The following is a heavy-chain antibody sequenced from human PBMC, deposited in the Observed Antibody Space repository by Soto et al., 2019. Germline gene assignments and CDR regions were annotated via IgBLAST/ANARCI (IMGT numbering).Heavy chain of an antibody. CDR2: IIGSNGQA. CDR3: AKDARPECYWAFDY. CDR1: GFTLRSYT. J-gene: IGHJ4*02. D-gene: IGHD2-15*01. V-gene: IGHV3-23*01. Sequence: EVPLLESGGGLVQPGGSLRLSCAASGFTLRSYTMNWVRQAPGKGLEWVSAIIGSNGQAYYADSVKGRFTISRDTSKNHIYLQMNRQRDDATAVYYCAKDARPECYWAFDYWGQGTQVTDSS.